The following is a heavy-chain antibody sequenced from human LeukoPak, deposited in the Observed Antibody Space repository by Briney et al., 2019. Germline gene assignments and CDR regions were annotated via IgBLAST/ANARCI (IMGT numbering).Heavy chain of an antibody. Sequence: SETLSLTCTVSGVSISSYCWSWIRQPPGKGLEWIGSIYYSGSTYYNPSLKSRVTISVDTSKNQFSLKLSSVTAADTAVYYCARVGSIAAAFDYWGQGTLVTVSP. CDR1: GVSISSYC. CDR2: IYYSGST. CDR3: ARVGSIAAAFDY. V-gene: IGHV4-39*01. D-gene: IGHD6-13*01. J-gene: IGHJ4*02.